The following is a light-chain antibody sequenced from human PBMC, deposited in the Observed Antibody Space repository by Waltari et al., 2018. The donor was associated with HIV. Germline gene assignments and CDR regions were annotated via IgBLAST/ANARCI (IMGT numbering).Light chain of an antibody. J-gene: IGLJ2*01. CDR2: EVT. Sequence: QSALTQLASVSGSPGQSITISRTGTGSDVGAYNPVSWYQQHPNKAPKLMIFEVTKRPSGVSDRFSGSRSGNTASLTISGLQTEDEGDYYCCSYTGTGIVFGGGTKLTVL. V-gene: IGLV2-23*02. CDR1: GSDVGAYNP. CDR3: CSYTGTGIV.